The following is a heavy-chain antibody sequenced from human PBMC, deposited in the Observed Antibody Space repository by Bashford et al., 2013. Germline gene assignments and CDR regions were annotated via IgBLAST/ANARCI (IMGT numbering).Heavy chain of an antibody. J-gene: IGHJ4*02. CDR2: IYYSGTT. V-gene: IGHV4-59*08. CDR3: ARHTADYGDYNFDY. CDR1: GGSIRSYY. Sequence: SETLSLTCTVSGGSIRSYYWSWIRQPPGKGLEWIGYIYYSGTTNYNPSLKSRVTISVDTSKNQFSLKLSSVTAADTAVYYCARHTADYGDYNFDYWGQGTLVTVSS. D-gene: IGHD4-17*01.